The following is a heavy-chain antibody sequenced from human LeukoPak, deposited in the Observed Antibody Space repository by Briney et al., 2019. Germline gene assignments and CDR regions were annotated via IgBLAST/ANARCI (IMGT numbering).Heavy chain of an antibody. V-gene: IGHV1-8*02. J-gene: IGHJ3*02. CDR1: GYTFTSYD. CDR3: ARVRWELPQDAFDI. CDR2: MNPNSGNT. Sequence: GASVKVSCKASGYTFTSYDINWVRQATGQGLEWMGWMNPNSGNTGYAQKFQGRVTMTRDTSISTAYMELSRLRSDDTAVYYCARVRWELPQDAFDIWGQGTMVTVSS. D-gene: IGHD1-26*01.